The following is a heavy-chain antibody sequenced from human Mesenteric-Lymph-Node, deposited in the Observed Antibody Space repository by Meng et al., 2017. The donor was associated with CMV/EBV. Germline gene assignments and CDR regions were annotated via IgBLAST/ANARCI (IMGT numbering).Heavy chain of an antibody. D-gene: IGHD2-21*01. CDR1: GGSISSYY. CDR3: ASFLYLIVVVIAIPYYFDY. V-gene: IGHV4-59*12. Sequence: SETLSLTCNVSGGSISSYYWSWIRQPPGKGLEWIGYIYYTGDTDYNPSLKSRVTISVDTSKDQFSLKLTSVTVADTAVYYCASFLYLIVVVIAIPYYFDYWGQGTLVTVSS. CDR2: IYYTGDT. J-gene: IGHJ4*02.